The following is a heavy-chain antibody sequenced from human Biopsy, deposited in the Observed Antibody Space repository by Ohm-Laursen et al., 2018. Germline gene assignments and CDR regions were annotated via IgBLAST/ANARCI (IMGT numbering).Heavy chain of an antibody. V-gene: IGHV4-59*01. CDR2: ISSGGRA. CDR3: ARERQFRFLEGAFDY. J-gene: IGHJ4*02. D-gene: IGHD3-3*01. Sequence: TLSLTCTVSGGSISDDYWNWIRQPPGKGLQVIGYISSGGRAKYNPSLKSRLTISLDTSKNQLFLRLSSVTAADSAIYYCARERQFRFLEGAFDYWGQGIPVTVSP. CDR1: GGSISDDY.